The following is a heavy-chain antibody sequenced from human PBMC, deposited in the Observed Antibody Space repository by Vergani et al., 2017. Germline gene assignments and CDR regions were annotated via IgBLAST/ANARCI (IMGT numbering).Heavy chain of an antibody. CDR2: ISAYNGNT. CDR1: GYTFTSYG. V-gene: IGHV1-18*01. D-gene: IGHD6-19*01. Sequence: QVQLVQSGAEVKKPGASVKVSCKASGYTFTSYGISWVRQAPGQGLEWMGWISAYNGNTNYAQKLQGRVTMTTDTSTSTAYMELRSLRSDDTAVYYCARRIAVAGTDYYYGMDVWGQGTTVTVSS. CDR3: ARRIAVAGTDYYYGMDV. J-gene: IGHJ6*02.